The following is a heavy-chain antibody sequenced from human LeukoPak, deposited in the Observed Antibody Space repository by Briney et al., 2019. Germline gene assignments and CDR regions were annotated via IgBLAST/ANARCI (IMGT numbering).Heavy chain of an antibody. CDR3: ALDSTVTHGSDY. J-gene: IGHJ4*02. CDR2: INPNSGGT. Sequence: GASEKVSCKASGYTFTGYYMHWVRQAPGQGLEWMGWINPNSGGTNYAQKFQGRVTMTRDTSISTAYMELSRLRSDDTAVYYCALDSTVTHGSDYWGQGTLVTVSS. V-gene: IGHV1-2*02. D-gene: IGHD4-17*01. CDR1: GYTFTGYY.